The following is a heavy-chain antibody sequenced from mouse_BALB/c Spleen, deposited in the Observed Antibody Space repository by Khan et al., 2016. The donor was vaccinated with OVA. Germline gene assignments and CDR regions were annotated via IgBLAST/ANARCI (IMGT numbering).Heavy chain of an antibody. CDR3: ARKDYYDYDPFPY. CDR1: GYSITSEYA. V-gene: IGHV3-2*02. J-gene: IGHJ3*01. Sequence: VQLQQSGPGLVKPSQSLSLTCTVTGYSITSEYAWNWIRQFPGNKLEWMGYINYSGNTRFNPSLKGRTSITRDTSKNQFFLQLNSVTTEDTATDYCARKDYYDYDPFPYWGQGTLVTVSA. D-gene: IGHD2-4*01. CDR2: INYSGNT.